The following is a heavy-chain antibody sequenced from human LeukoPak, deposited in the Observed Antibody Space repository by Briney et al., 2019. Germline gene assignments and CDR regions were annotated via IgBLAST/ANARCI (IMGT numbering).Heavy chain of an antibody. CDR1: GHSFTAYW. J-gene: IGHJ3*02. Sequence: GESLKISCKGSGHSFTAYWIGWVRQMPGKGLEWMGIIYPGDSDTRYRPSFQGQVTISADKSISTAYLQWSSLKASDTAMYYCAHGSYYVLGAFDIWGQGTMVTVSS. V-gene: IGHV5-51*01. CDR3: AHGSYYVLGAFDI. CDR2: IYPGDSDT. D-gene: IGHD1-26*01.